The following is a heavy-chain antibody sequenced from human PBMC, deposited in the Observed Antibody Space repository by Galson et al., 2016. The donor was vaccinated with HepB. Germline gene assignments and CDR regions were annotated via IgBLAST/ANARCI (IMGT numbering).Heavy chain of an antibody. Sequence: SLRLSCAASGFTFSSYAMSWVRQAPGKGLEWVPGISGRGGSTYYADSVKGRFTISRDNSKNTLYLQMNSLRAEDTAVYYCAKSLLGVTLVSYYYGMDVWGQGTTVTVSS. D-gene: IGHD2-21*02. CDR2: ISGRGGST. J-gene: IGHJ6*02. CDR3: AKSLLGVTLVSYYYGMDV. CDR1: GFTFSSYA. V-gene: IGHV3-23*01.